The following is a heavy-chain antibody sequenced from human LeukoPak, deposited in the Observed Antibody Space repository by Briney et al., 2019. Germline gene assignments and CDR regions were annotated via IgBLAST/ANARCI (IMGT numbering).Heavy chain of an antibody. J-gene: IGHJ3*02. D-gene: IGHD6-6*01. CDR1: GFTFSSYA. CDR2: ISYDGSNK. CDR3: AREPSIAARHDAFDI. Sequence: PGGSLRLSCAASGFTFSSYAMHWVRQAPGKGLEWVAVISYDGSNKYYADSVRGRFTISRDNSKNTLYLQMNSLRAEDTAVYYCAREPSIAARHDAFDIWGQGTMVTVSS. V-gene: IGHV3-30-3*01.